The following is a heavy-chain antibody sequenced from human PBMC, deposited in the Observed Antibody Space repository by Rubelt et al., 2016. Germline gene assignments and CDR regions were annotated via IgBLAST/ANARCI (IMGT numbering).Heavy chain of an antibody. CDR1: GYTFTSYA. CDR3: AREDVATSYFDY. J-gene: IGHJ4*02. Sequence: QVQLVQSGGEVKKPGASLKVSCKTSGYTFTSYAMHWVRQAPGQRLEWMGWMNAGNGNTRYSQKFQGRVPITREKSASTAYMELGRLRYEDTAVYYCAREDVATSYFDYWGQGTLVTVSS. D-gene: IGHD5-12*01. V-gene: IGHV1-3*01. CDR2: MNAGNGNT.